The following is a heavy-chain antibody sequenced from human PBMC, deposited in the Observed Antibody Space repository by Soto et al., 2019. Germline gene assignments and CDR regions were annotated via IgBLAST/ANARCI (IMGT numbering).Heavy chain of an antibody. CDR2: IDPSDSYT. CDR3: ARHRFPNVAVANNWFDP. CDR1: GYSFAIYW. Sequence: PGESLTISCKGSGYSFAIYWIRWVRQMPGKGLEWMGRIDPSDSYTNYSPSFQGHVTISADKSISTAYLQWSSLKASDTAMYYCARHRFPNVAVANNWFDPWGQGTLVTVSS. D-gene: IGHD6-19*01. V-gene: IGHV5-10-1*01. J-gene: IGHJ5*02.